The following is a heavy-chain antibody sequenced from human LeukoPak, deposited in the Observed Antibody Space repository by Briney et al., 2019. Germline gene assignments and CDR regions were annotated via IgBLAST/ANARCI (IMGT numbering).Heavy chain of an antibody. Sequence: SETLSLTCTVSGGSITSYYWSWIRQPPGKGLEWIGYIYFSGSTNYNPSLKSRVTISVDTSKNQFSLKLSSVTAADTAVYYCARTFSESYYYYGMDVWGQGTTVTVSS. D-gene: IGHD1-26*01. CDR3: ARTFSESYYYYGMDV. CDR2: IYFSGST. J-gene: IGHJ6*02. V-gene: IGHV4-59*01. CDR1: GGSITSYY.